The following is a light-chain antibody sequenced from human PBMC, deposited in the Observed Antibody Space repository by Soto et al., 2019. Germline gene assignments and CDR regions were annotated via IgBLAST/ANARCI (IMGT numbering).Light chain of an antibody. V-gene: IGLV2-14*03. CDR2: DVN. Sequence: QSVLTQPASVSGSPGQSIAISCTGTSSDVGGYNYVSWYQQHPGKAPKVMIYDVNNRPSGVSDRFSGSKSGNTASLTISGLQADDEADYYCSSYTRGSLYVFGTGTKVTVL. CDR3: SSYTRGSLYV. CDR1: SSDVGGYNY. J-gene: IGLJ1*01.